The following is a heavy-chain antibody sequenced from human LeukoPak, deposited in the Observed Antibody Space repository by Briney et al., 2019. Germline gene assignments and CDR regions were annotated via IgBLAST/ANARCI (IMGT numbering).Heavy chain of an antibody. D-gene: IGHD3-22*01. CDR3: AKDEYYYDSSGYYNY. V-gene: IGHV3-23*01. J-gene: IGHJ4*02. CDR2: ISGSGGST. Sequence: GGSLRLSCAASGFTFSSYAMSWVRQAPGKGLEWVSAISGSGGSTYYADSVKGRFTISRDNSKNTLYLQMNSLRAEDTAVYYCAKDEYYYDSSGYYNYWGQGTLVTVSS. CDR1: GFTFSSYA.